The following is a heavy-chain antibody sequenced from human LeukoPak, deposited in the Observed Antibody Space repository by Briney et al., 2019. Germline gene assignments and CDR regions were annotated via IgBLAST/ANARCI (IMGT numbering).Heavy chain of an antibody. V-gene: IGHV1-2*02. J-gene: IGHJ6*03. CDR1: GYTFTGYY. CDR3: ARDFGYYGSGSYYYYYYMDV. D-gene: IGHD3-10*01. CDR2: INPNSGGT. Sequence: ASVKVSCKASGYTFTGYYMHWVRQAPGQGLEWMGWINPNSGGTNYAQKFQGRVTMTRDTSISTAYMELSRLRSDDTAVYYCARDFGYYGSGSYYYYYYMDVWGKGTTVTVSS.